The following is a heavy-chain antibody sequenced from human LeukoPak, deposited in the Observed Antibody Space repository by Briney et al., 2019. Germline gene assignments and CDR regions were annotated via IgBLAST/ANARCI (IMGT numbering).Heavy chain of an antibody. J-gene: IGHJ4*02. D-gene: IGHD6-19*01. Sequence: SETLSLTCTVSGGSISSNYWSWIRQPPGKGLEWIGYVYYSGYTKYNPSLKSRVTISVDTSQNQFSLKLTSVTAADTAVYYCAREMDDYSSGWYRGYFDYWGQGTLVTVSS. CDR1: GGSISSNY. CDR2: VYYSGYT. V-gene: IGHV4-59*01. CDR3: AREMDDYSSGWYRGYFDY.